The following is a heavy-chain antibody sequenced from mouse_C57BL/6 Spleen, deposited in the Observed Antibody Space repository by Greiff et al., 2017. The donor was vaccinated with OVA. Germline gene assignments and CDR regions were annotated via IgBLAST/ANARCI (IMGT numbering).Heavy chain of an antibody. D-gene: IGHD4-1*01. Sequence: VQLQQSGPELVKPGASVKISCKASGYSFTGYYMYWVKQSPEKSLEWIGEINPSTGGTTYNQKFKAKATLTVDKSSSTAYMQLKSLTSEDAAVYYGTTMLLTGKAYWGQGTRVTVAA. V-gene: IGHV1-42*01. CDR1: GYSFTGYY. CDR3: TTMLLTGKAY. CDR2: INPSTGGT. J-gene: IGHJ3*01.